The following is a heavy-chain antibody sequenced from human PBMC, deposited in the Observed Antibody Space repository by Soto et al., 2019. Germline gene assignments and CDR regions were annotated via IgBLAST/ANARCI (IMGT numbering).Heavy chain of an antibody. Sequence: QVQLQQWGAGLLKPSETLSLTCAVYGGSFSGYYWSWIRQPPGKGLEWIGEINHSGSTNYNPSLKSRVTISVDTSKNQFSLKLSSGTAADTAVYYCPRHCSGGSCPNWYFDLWGRGTLVTVYS. CDR3: PRHCSGGSCPNWYFDL. CDR2: INHSGST. J-gene: IGHJ2*01. D-gene: IGHD2-15*01. V-gene: IGHV4-34*01. CDR1: GGSFSGYY.